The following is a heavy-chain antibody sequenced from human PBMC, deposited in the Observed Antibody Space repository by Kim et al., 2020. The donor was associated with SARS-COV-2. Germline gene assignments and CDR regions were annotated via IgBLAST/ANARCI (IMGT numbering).Heavy chain of an antibody. CDR2: KQDVSEK. J-gene: IGHJ4*02. V-gene: IGHV3-7*01. Sequence: KQDVSEKYYVDYVKGRFTITRDNAKNSLYLQMNSLRAKDTAVYYCTRDLELWGQGTLVTVSS. D-gene: IGHD1-7*01. CDR3: TRDLEL.